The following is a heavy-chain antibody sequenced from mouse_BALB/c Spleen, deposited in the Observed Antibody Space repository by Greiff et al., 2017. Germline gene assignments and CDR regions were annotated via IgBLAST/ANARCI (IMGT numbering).Heavy chain of an antibody. J-gene: IGHJ2*01. Sequence: QVTLKVSGPGILQPSQTLSLTCSFSGFSLSTSGMSVGWIRQPSGKGLEWLAHIWWNDDKYYNPALKSRLTISKDTSNNQVFHKIASVVTADTATYYCARRGYTYFDYWGQGTTLTVSS. CDR3: ARRGYTYFDY. CDR1: GFSLSTSGMS. V-gene: IGHV8-8*01. CDR2: IWWNDDK.